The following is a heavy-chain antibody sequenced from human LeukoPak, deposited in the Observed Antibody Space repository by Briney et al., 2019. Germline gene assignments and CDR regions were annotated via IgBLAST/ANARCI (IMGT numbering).Heavy chain of an antibody. CDR2: IIPIFGTA. Sequence: SVKVSCKASGGTFSSYAISWVRQAPGQGLEWMGGIIPIFGTANYAQKFQGRVTITTDESTSTAYRELSSLRSEDTAVYYCARVGYYYGSGSYWFDPWGQGTLVTVSS. CDR1: GGTFSSYA. V-gene: IGHV1-69*05. J-gene: IGHJ5*02. D-gene: IGHD3-10*01. CDR3: ARVGYYYGSGSYWFDP.